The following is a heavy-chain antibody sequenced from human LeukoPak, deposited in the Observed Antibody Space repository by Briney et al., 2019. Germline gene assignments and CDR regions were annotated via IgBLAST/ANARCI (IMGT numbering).Heavy chain of an antibody. CDR2: INHEGGDI. CDR1: GFAFSNSW. V-gene: IGHV3-7*01. CDR3: ATYINWVAGDV. Sequence: GGSLRLSCAASGFAFSNSWMSWVRQAPGKGLEWVANINHEGGDIHYVDSVKGRFTISRDNAKDSLYLQMNSLRAEDTAVYYCATYINWVAGDVWGQGTTVNVSS. D-gene: IGHD1-1*01. J-gene: IGHJ6*02.